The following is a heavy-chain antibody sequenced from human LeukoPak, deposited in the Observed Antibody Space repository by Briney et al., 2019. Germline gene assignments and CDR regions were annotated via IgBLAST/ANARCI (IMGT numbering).Heavy chain of an antibody. Sequence: GGSLRLSCAASGFTFSSYAMHWVRQAPGKGLEGVAVVSYDESNKYYADSVKGRFTISRENSKDPLYLQMNSLRAEDTAVYYCARVNLRVVVGAFDIWGQGTMVSVSS. CDR2: VSYDESNK. V-gene: IGHV3-30-3*01. CDR3: ARVNLRVVVGAFDI. D-gene: IGHD3-22*01. J-gene: IGHJ3*02. CDR1: GFTFSSYA.